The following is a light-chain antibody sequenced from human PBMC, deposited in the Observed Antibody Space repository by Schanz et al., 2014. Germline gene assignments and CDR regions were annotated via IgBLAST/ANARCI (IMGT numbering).Light chain of an antibody. J-gene: IGLJ3*02. CDR1: SSDVGGDNF. V-gene: IGLV2-8*01. Sequence: QSALTQPPSASGSPGQSVTISCTGTSSDVGGDNFVSWYQQHPGKAPKLMIYQINKRPSGVPDRFSGSKSGNTASLTVSGLQAEDEADYYCSSYTGSTSFWVFGGGTKLTVL. CDR3: SSYTGSTSFWV. CDR2: QIN.